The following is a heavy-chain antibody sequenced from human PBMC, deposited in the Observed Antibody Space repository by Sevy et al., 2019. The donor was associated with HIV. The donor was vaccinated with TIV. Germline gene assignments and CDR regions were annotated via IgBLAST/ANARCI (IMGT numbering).Heavy chain of an antibody. CDR1: GFMFSNFG. V-gene: IGHV3-48*02. CDR3: ARDGTRLQY. J-gene: IGHJ4*02. Sequence: GGSLRLSCVVSGFMFSNFGMNWVRQVPGKGLEWVAYISGSGDHTKYAESVKGRFTVSRDNAQNALFLQMNSLRDDDTGVYFCARDGTRLQYWGQGTLVTVSS. CDR2: ISGSGDHT. D-gene: IGHD2-21*02.